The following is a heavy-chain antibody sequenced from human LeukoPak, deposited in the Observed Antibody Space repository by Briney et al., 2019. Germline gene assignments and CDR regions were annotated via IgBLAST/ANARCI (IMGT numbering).Heavy chain of an antibody. CDR1: GFTFSSYA. CDR2: LWDERSNQ. J-gene: IGHJ6*02. CDR3: ARDNYGLDV. V-gene: IGHV3-33*01. Sequence: PGGSLRLSCAASGFTFSSYAMHWVRQAPGKGLEWVAFLWDERSNQYYADSVKGRFTISRDNSKNTLYLQVYSLRAEDTAVYYCARDNYGLDVWGQGTTVTVSS.